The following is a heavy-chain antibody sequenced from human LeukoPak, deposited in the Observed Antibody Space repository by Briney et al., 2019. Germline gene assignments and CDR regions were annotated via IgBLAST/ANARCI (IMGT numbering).Heavy chain of an antibody. CDR3: ARYGYGYFDY. CDR2: IYTSGST. Sequence: PSETLSLTCTVSGGSISSGSYYWSWIRQPAGKGLEWIGRIYTSGSTNYNPSLKSRVTISLDTSKSQFSLKLTSVTAADTAVYYCARYGYGYFDYWGQGTLVTVSS. J-gene: IGHJ4*02. V-gene: IGHV4-61*02. D-gene: IGHD5-18*01. CDR1: GGSISSGSYY.